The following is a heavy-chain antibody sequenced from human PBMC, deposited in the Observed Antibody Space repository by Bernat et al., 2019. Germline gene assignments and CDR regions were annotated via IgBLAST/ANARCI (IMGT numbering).Heavy chain of an antibody. V-gene: IGHV3-30*18. CDR3: AKEGEGNNWSSFDI. CDR1: GFTINRYA. J-gene: IGHJ3*02. CDR2: ISIDGNKK. D-gene: IGHD1-1*01. Sequence: QVQLVESGGGVVQPGRSLRLSFAASGFTINRYAMHWVRQAPGKGLEWVAVISIDGNKKHYAESVEGRFPISRDSSKNTLYLQMNSLRVEDTAVYYCAKEGEGNNWSSFDIWGQGTMVTVSS.